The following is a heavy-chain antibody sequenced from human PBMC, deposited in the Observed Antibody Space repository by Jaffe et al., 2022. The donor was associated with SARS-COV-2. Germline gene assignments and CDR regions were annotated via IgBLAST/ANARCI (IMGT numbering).Heavy chain of an antibody. CDR1: RFTFSSYA. V-gene: IGHV3-23*04. J-gene: IGHJ6*03. Sequence: EEQLVESGGGLVQPGGSLRLSCAASRFTFSSYAMSWVRQAPGKGLEWLSSIDDSGGSTYYADSVKGRFTISRDNSKNTLYLQMNSLRDEDTAVYYCAKQYGSRYYYHLDVWGKGTPVAVSS. CDR2: IDDSGGST. CDR3: AKQYGSRYYYHLDV. D-gene: IGHD3-10*01.